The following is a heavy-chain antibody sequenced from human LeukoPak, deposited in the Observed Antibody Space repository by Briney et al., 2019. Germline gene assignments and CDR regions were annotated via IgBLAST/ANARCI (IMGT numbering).Heavy chain of an antibody. D-gene: IGHD4-17*01. CDR2: ISHRGGST. V-gene: IGHV3-23*01. CDR3: ARDLSGYGDYIPYYFDY. CDR1: GFTLSSYA. Sequence: EGSLRLSCVASGFTLSSYAMSWVRQAPGKGLEWVSAISHRGGSTHYADSVKGRFTISRDNSKNTLYLQMSSLRAEDTAVYYCARDLSGYGDYIPYYFDYWGQGTLVTVSS. J-gene: IGHJ4*02.